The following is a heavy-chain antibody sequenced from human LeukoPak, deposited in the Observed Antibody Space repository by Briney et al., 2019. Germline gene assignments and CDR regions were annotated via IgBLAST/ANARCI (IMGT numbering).Heavy chain of an antibody. D-gene: IGHD6-19*01. J-gene: IGHJ4*02. Sequence: PGGSLRLSCAASGFTFSSYGMHWVRQAPGKGLEWVAIIWYDGVNKYYADSVKGRFTISRDNSNNTLYLQMNSLRGEDAALYYCAKDLLPVAGGDWSIDSWGQGTLVTVSS. CDR2: IWYDGVNK. CDR1: GFTFSSYG. V-gene: IGHV3-33*06. CDR3: AKDLLPVAGGDWSIDS.